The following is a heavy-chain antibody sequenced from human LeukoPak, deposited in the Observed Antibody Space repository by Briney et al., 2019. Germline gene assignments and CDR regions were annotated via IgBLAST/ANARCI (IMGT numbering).Heavy chain of an antibody. CDR1: GGSISSYY. D-gene: IGHD3-22*01. V-gene: IGHV4-59*01. J-gene: IGHJ4*02. CDR3: AAHYYDSFDY. Sequence: SETLSLTCTVSGGSISSYYWSWIRQPPGKGLEWIGYIYYSGSTNYNPSLKSRVTISVDTSKNQFSLKLSSVTAADTAVYYCAAHYYDSFDYWGQGTLVTVSS. CDR2: IYYSGST.